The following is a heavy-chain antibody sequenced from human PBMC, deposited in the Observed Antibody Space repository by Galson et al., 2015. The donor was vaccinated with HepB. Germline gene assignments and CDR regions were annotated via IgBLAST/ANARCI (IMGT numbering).Heavy chain of an antibody. CDR1: GGSFTDYY. CDR2: TTHSGTT. D-gene: IGHD1-1*01. J-gene: IGHJ4*02. CDR3: TRSERKWFESLSVPATFDF. Sequence: SETLSLTCAVYGGSFTDYYWSWVRHVPGKGLEWIGETTHSGTTYYNPSLKSRVAISPDTSKNQFSLKLISVTAADTGVYYCTRSERKWFESLSVPATFDFWSEGSLVTVSS. V-gene: IGHV4-34*01.